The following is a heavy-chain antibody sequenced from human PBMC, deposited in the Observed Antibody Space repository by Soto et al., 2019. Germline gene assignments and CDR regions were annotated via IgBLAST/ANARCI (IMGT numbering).Heavy chain of an antibody. V-gene: IGHV3-33*01. CDR1: GFTFSSYG. D-gene: IGHD1-1*01. J-gene: IGHJ5*02. CDR2: IWYDGSNK. CDR3: ARALEVDWFDP. Sequence: PGGSLRLSCAASGFTFSSYGMHWVRQAPGKGLEWVAVIWYDGSNKYDADSVKGRFTISRDNSKNTLYLQMNSLRAEDTAVYYCARALEVDWFDPWGQGTLVTVSS.